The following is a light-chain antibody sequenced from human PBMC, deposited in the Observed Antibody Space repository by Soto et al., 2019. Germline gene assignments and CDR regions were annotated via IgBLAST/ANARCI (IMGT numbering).Light chain of an antibody. Sequence: DIQMTQSPSTLFASVGDRVTITCRASQSISSWLAWYQQKPGKAPKLLIYKASSLESGVPSRFSGSGSGTEFTLTISSLQPDDFATYYCQQYNSYSPKYTFGQGTKLEIK. CDR2: KAS. CDR3: QQYNSYSPKYT. J-gene: IGKJ2*01. CDR1: QSISSW. V-gene: IGKV1-5*03.